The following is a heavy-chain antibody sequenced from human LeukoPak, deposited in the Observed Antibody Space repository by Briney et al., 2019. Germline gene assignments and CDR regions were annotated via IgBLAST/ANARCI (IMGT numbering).Heavy chain of an antibody. CDR3: ARGRLVGAPGPFDY. CDR2: INPNSGGT. V-gene: IGHV1-2*02. Sequence: AASVKVSCKASGYTFTGYYMHWVRQAPGQGLEWMGWINPNSGGTNYAQKFQGRVTMTRDTSISTAYMELSRLRSEDTAVYYCARGRLVGAPGPFDYWGQGTLVTVSS. D-gene: IGHD1-26*01. CDR1: GYTFTGYY. J-gene: IGHJ4*02.